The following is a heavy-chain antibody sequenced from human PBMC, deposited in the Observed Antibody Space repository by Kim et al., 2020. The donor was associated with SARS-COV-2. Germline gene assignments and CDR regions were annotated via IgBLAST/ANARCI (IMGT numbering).Heavy chain of an antibody. J-gene: IGHJ6*02. CDR1: GYTFTSYA. CDR3: ARGTTVTTINYYYYYGMDV. CDR2: INAGNGNT. Sequence: ASVKVSCKASGYTFTSYAMHWVRQAPGQRLEWMGWINAGNGNTKYSQKFQGRVTITRDTSASTAYMELSSLRSEDTAVYYCARGTTVTTINYYYYYGMDVWGQGTTVTVSS. V-gene: IGHV1-3*01. D-gene: IGHD4-17*01.